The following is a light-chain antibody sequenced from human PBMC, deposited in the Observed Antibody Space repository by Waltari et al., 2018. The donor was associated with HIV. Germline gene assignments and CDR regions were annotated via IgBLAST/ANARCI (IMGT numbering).Light chain of an antibody. CDR1: SNDVGSSNY. J-gene: IGLJ1*01. CDR3: SSYTSSTTYV. Sequence: QSALTQPASVSGSPGQSITISCTGTSNDVGSSNYVSWHQQHPGEAPTLIIHDVSDRSSGISNRFSGSKSGNTASLTISGLQTEDEADYYCSSYTSSTTYVFGTGTRVTVL. V-gene: IGLV2-14*03. CDR2: DVS.